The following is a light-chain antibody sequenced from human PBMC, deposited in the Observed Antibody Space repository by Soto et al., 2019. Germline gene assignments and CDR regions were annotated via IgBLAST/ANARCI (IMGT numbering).Light chain of an antibody. V-gene: IGKV1-27*01. CDR1: QGISNS. Sequence: DVQMTQSPSSLSASVGDRVTITCRASQGISNSLAWYQQRPGRVPKLLIYGASNLQSEVPSRFSGSGSGTEFTLTVSSLQPEDFAAYYCQQLKSYPLTFGGGTKVDIK. CDR2: GAS. CDR3: QQLKSYPLT. J-gene: IGKJ4*01.